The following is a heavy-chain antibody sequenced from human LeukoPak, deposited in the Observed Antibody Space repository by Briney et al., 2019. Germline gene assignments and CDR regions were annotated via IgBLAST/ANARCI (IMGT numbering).Heavy chain of an antibody. J-gene: IGHJ4*02. Sequence: GGSLRLSCAASGFTFSSYAMHWVRQAPGKGLEWVAVISYDGSNKYYADSVKGRFTISRGNSKNTLYLQMNSLRAEDTAVYYCARKIVVMYYFDYWGQGTLVTVSS. CDR1: GFTFSSYA. V-gene: IGHV3-30-3*01. CDR2: ISYDGSNK. CDR3: ARKIVVMYYFDY. D-gene: IGHD3-22*01.